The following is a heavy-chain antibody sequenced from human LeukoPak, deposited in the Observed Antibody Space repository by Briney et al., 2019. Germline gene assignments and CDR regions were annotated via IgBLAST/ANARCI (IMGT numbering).Heavy chain of an antibody. J-gene: IGHJ4*02. Sequence: TGGSLRLSCAASGXTFSSYWMHWVRQAPGKGLVWVSRINSDGSSTSYADSVKGRFTISRDNAKNTVYLQMNSLRAEDTAVYYCARDNSSGLYYFDYWGQGTLVTVSS. CDR1: GXTFSSYW. V-gene: IGHV3-74*01. D-gene: IGHD6-19*01. CDR3: ARDNSSGLYYFDY. CDR2: INSDGSST.